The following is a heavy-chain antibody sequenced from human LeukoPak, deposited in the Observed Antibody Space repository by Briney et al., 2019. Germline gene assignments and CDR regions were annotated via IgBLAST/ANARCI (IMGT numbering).Heavy chain of an antibody. Sequence: PSETLSLTCIVSGGSISNYYWSWIRQPPGKGLEWIGYVYYTGSTNYNASLKSRVTISVDTSKSQFSLKPTSVTAADTAVYYCASLQSRWSFDYWGQGTLVTVSS. CDR2: VYYTGST. V-gene: IGHV4-59*01. J-gene: IGHJ4*02. CDR3: ASLQSRWSFDY. CDR1: GGSISNYY. D-gene: IGHD4-23*01.